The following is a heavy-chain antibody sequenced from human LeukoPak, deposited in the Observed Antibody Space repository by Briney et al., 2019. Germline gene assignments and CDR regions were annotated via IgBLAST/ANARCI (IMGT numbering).Heavy chain of an antibody. CDR1: GYTFTKYA. V-gene: IGHV1-18*01. CDR2: ISGYNGNT. D-gene: IGHD3-22*01. Sequence: ASVKVSCKASGYTFTKYAISWVRQAPGQGLEWMGWISGYNGNTNYAQRLQDRVTMTTDTSMSTAYMDLRSLRSDDTAVYYCARGGYYDKSGHYHGLFDYWGQGTLVTVSS. J-gene: IGHJ4*02. CDR3: ARGGYYDKSGHYHGLFDY.